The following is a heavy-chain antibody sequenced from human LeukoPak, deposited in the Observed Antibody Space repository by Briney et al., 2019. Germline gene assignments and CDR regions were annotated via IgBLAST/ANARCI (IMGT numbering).Heavy chain of an antibody. D-gene: IGHD5-18*01. CDR2: IRDDGSNK. V-gene: IGHV3-30*02. Sequence: PGGSLRLSCAASGFTFSNYGMHWGRQAPGKGLGWGAVIRDDGSNKYYSDSVKGRFTIPRDNSKNMVYLQLNSLRPEDTAVYYCARVGRGYTYKVFYFDYWGQGTLVTVSS. CDR1: GFTFSNYG. J-gene: IGHJ4*02. CDR3: ARVGRGYTYKVFYFDY.